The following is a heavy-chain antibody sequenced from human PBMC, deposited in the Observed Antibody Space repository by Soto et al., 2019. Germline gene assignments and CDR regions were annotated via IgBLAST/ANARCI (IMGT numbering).Heavy chain of an antibody. J-gene: IGHJ5*02. D-gene: IGHD3-10*01. CDR2: ISAYNGNT. CDR3: ARGLLTVVRGDRDNWFDP. Sequence: ASVKVSCKASGYTFTSYVIRWVRQAPGQGLEWMGWISAYNGNTNYAQKLQGRVTMTTDTSTSTAYMELRSLRSDDTAVYYCARGLLTVVRGDRDNWFDPWGQGTLVTVSS. CDR1: GYTFTSYV. V-gene: IGHV1-18*01.